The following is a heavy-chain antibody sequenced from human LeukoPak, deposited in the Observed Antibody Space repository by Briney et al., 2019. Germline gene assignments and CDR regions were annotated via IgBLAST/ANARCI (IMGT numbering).Heavy chain of an antibody. CDR1: GYTFDDYA. D-gene: IGHD6-6*01. Sequence: GRSLRLSCAASGYTFDDYAMHWVRQAPGKGLEWVSGISWNSGSIGYADSVKGRFTISRDNAKNSLYLQMNSLRAEDMALYYCAKDIASSYYYYYMDVWGTGTTVTVSS. CDR3: AKDIASSYYYYYMDV. J-gene: IGHJ6*03. CDR2: ISWNSGSI. V-gene: IGHV3-9*03.